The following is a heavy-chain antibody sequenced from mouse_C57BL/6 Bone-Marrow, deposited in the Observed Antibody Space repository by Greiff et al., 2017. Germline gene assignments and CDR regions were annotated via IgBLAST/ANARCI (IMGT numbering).Heavy chain of an antibody. Sequence: EVQGVESGGGLVQPGGSLKLSCAASGFTFSDYYMYWVRQTPEKRLEWVAYLSNGGGSTYYPDTVKGRFTISRDKAKNTLYLQMSRLKSEDTAMYYCARAYYSNGVYAMDYWGQGTSVTVSS. J-gene: IGHJ4*01. CDR2: LSNGGGST. D-gene: IGHD2-5*01. CDR3: ARAYYSNGVYAMDY. CDR1: GFTFSDYY. V-gene: IGHV5-12*01.